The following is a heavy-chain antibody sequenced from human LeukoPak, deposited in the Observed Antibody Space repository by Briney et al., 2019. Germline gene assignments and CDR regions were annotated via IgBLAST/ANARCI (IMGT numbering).Heavy chain of an antibody. Sequence: MPSQTLSLTCTVSGGSISSGSYYWSWLRQPAGKGLEWIGRIYTSGSTNYNPSLKSRVTISVDKSKNQFSLKLSSVTAADTAVYYCARDQYDILTGYYYGMDVWGQGTTVTVSS. CDR2: IYTSGST. CDR3: ARDQYDILTGYYYGMDV. J-gene: IGHJ6*02. CDR1: GGSISSGSYY. D-gene: IGHD3-9*01. V-gene: IGHV4-61*02.